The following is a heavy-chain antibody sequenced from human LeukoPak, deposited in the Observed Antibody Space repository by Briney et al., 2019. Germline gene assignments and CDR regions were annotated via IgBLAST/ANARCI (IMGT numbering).Heavy chain of an antibody. CDR2: IYSGGST. V-gene: IGHV3-66*02. CDR3: ARDGRIFGVVIPFDH. D-gene: IGHD3-3*01. CDR1: GFTVSSNY. J-gene: IGHJ4*02. Sequence: GGSLRLSCAASGFTVSSNYMSWVRQAPGKGLEWVSVIYSGGSTYYADSVKGRFTISRDNSKNTLYLQMNSLRAEDTAVYYCARDGRIFGVVIPFDHWGQGTLVTVSS.